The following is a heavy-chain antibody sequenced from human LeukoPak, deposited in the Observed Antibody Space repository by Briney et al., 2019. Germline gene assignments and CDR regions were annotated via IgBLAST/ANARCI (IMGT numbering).Heavy chain of an antibody. J-gene: IGHJ5*02. Sequence: PGRSLRLSCAASGFTFSSSAMHWVRQAPGKGLEWVAVISYDGSNKYYADSVKGRFTISRDNSKNTLYLQMNSLRAEDTAVYYCASGWEFDPWGQGTLVTVSS. CDR2: ISYDGSNK. D-gene: IGHD6-19*01. V-gene: IGHV3-30*04. CDR3: ASGWEFDP. CDR1: GFTFSSSA.